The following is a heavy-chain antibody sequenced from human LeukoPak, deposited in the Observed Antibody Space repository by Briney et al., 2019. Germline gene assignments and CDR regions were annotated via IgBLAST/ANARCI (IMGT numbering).Heavy chain of an antibody. CDR2: ITTSGSTT. D-gene: IGHD2-2*01. V-gene: IGHV3-11*04. CDR3: ARGLVVPAAMPDYYHGMDV. CDR1: GFRFSDYY. Sequence: GGSLRLSCAASGFRFSDYYMSWIRQAPGKGLEWLSYITTSGSTTYYADSVKGRFTISRDNAKNSLYLQMNSLRAEDTAVYYCARGLVVPAAMPDYYHGMDVWGQGTTVTVSS. J-gene: IGHJ6*02.